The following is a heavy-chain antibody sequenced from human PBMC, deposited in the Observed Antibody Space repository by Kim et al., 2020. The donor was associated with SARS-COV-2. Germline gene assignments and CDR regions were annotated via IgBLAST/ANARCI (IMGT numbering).Heavy chain of an antibody. D-gene: IGHD2-15*01. CDR1: GFSFSDYG. CDR3: AKDVGYCLTTTCYYFDY. V-gene: IGHV3-23*01. J-gene: IGHJ4*02. Sequence: GGSLRLSCAASGFSFSDYGMSWVRQAPGKGLEWVAGVSGSGVTTYHAHSVKGRFTISRDNSENTLFLQMNSLRAEDTAVYYCAKDVGYCLTTTCYYFDYWGQGTLATVSS. CDR2: VSGSGVTT.